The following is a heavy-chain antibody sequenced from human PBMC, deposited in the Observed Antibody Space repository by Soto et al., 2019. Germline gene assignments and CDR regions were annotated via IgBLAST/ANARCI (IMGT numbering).Heavy chain of an antibody. CDR3: ERKGGDTDPFMAARPMAP. D-gene: IGHD6-6*01. CDR1: GYTFTSYD. Sequence: ASVKVSCKASGYTFTSYDINWVRQATGQGLEWMGWMNPYSGNTGYAQKFQGRVHMTRNNSISTGYMELSSLRSEDTAVSYCERKGGDTDPFMAARPMAPWGQGTLVTVSS. CDR2: MNPYSGNT. V-gene: IGHV1-8*01. J-gene: IGHJ5*02.